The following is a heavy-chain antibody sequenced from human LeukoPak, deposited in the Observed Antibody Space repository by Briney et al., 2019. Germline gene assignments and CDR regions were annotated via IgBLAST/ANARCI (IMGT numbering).Heavy chain of an antibody. CDR1: GFSFSGYD. D-gene: IGHD5-24*01. CDR2: VGTAGDA. J-gene: IGHJ4*02. CDR3: VRRDGYNSLDQ. V-gene: IGHV3-13*01. Sequence: GGSLRLSCAASGFSFSGYDMHWVRQPTGKGLEWVSSVGTAGDAYYPGYVKGRFTISRENAKNSLYLQMSSMRAGDTAVYYCVRRDGYNSLDQWGQGTLVTVSS.